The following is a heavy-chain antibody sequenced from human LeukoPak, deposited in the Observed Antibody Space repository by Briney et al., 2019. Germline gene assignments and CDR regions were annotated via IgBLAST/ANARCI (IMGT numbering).Heavy chain of an antibody. CDR1: AYSFTDYY. V-gene: IGHV1-2*02. Sequence: ASVKVACNTSAYSFTDYYIHCVRQAPGQWLDWMGWINPNSGGTSAAQKFQGRVTMTRDTSTSTAYMELHRLQSNDTAVYFCARDFLRIYHYDGFVYSINWFDPWGQGTLVTVSS. CDR2: INPNSGGT. CDR3: ARDFLRIYHYDGFVYSINWFDP. J-gene: IGHJ5*02. D-gene: IGHD3-22*01.